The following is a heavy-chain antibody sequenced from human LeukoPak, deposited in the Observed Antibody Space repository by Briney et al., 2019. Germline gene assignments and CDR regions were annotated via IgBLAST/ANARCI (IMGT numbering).Heavy chain of an antibody. CDR2: IIPILGIA. J-gene: IGHJ4*02. V-gene: IGHV1-69*04. CDR1: GGTCSSYA. CDR3: ARTSHGVDLDY. D-gene: IGHD3-3*01. Sequence: GASVKVSCKASGGTCSSYAISWVRQAPGQGLEWMGRIIPILGIANYAQKFQGRVTITADKSTSTAYMELSSLRSEDTAVYYCARTSHGVDLDYWGQGTLVTVSS.